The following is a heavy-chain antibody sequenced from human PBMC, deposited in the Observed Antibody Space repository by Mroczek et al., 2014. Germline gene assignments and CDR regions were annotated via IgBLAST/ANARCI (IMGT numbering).Heavy chain of an antibody. V-gene: IGHV4-34*01. Sequence: QVQLQESGAGLLKPSETLSLTCAVYGGSFSGYYWSWIRQPPGKGLEWIGEINHSGSTNYNPSLKSRVTISVDTSKNQFSLKLSSVTAADTAVYYCASTYYGAHPRFWFDPWGQGTLVTVSS. J-gene: IGHJ5*02. CDR2: INHSGST. D-gene: IGHD4-17*01. CDR1: GGSFSGYY. CDR3: ASTYYGAHPRFWFDP.